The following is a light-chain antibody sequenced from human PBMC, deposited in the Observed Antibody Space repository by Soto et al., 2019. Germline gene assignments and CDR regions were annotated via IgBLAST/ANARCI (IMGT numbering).Light chain of an antibody. CDR3: LLFSGGAYV. CDR2: NTH. V-gene: IGLV7-43*01. CDR1: TGAVTSDYY. J-gene: IGLJ1*01. Sequence: QTVVTQEPSLTVSPGGTVTLTCASSTGAVTSDYYPNWFQQIHGQAPTSLIYNTHNRHSWTPARFSGSLLGNRAALTLSGALPEDEAEYYCLLFSGGAYVFGPGTKVTVL.